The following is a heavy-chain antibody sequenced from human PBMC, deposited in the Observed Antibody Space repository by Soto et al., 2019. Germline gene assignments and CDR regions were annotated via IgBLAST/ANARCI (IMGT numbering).Heavy chain of an antibody. CDR2: INPSSGGT. D-gene: IGHD1-1*01. J-gene: IGHJ6*03. CDR1: GYTFTGYY. CDR3: ARALVERSCYYYYYYMDV. Sequence: ASVKVSCKASGYTFTGYYMHWVRQAPGQGLEWMGWINPSSGGTNYAQKFQGWVTMTRDTSISTAYMELSRLRSDDTAVYYCARALVERSCYYYYYYMDVWGKGTTVTVSS. V-gene: IGHV1-2*04.